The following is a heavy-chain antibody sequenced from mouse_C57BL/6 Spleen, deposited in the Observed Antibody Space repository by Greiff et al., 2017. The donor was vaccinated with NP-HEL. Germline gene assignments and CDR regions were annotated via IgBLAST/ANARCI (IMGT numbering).Heavy chain of an antibody. V-gene: IGHV5-17*01. CDR2: ISSGSSTI. J-gene: IGHJ2*01. Sequence: EVKVVESGGGLVKPGGSLKLSCAASGFTFSDYGMHWVRQAPEKGLEWVAYISSGSSTIYYADTVKGRFTISRDNAKNTLFLQMTSLRSEDTAMYYCARDSYYYGSFDYWGQGTTLTVSS. CDR1: GFTFSDYG. D-gene: IGHD1-1*01. CDR3: ARDSYYYGSFDY.